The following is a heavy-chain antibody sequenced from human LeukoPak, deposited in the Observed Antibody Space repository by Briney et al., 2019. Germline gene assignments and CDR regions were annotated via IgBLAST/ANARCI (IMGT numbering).Heavy chain of an antibody. D-gene: IGHD4-17*01. J-gene: IGHJ4*02. V-gene: IGHV3-20*04. CDR1: GFTFSSYG. CDR3: ARSTTVTAYYFDY. Sequence: PGGSLRLSCAASGFTFSSYGMHWVRQAPGKGLEWVSGINWNGGSTGYADSVKGRFTISRDNAKNSLYLQMNSLRAEDTALYYCARSTTVTAYYFDYWGQGTLVTVSS. CDR2: INWNGGST.